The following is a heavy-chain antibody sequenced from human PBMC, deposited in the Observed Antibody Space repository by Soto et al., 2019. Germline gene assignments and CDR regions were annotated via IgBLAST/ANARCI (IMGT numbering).Heavy chain of an antibody. CDR1: GITFSDYW. V-gene: IGHV3-74*01. CDR2: IDSDGSST. Sequence: EVQLVESGGGLVQPGGSLRLSCAASGITFSDYWMNWVRQAPGKGLVWVSRIDSDGSSTSYADSVKGRFTISRDNAKNTLYLQMNSLRAEDSAVYYCAKTNWFDPWGQGTLLTVSS. J-gene: IGHJ5*02. CDR3: AKTNWFDP.